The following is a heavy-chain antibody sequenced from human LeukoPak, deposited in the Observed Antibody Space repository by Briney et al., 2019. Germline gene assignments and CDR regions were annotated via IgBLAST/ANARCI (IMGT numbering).Heavy chain of an antibody. J-gene: IGHJ4*02. CDR2: MYPSGTT. CDR3: AGLVGRYSSGLYYYYFDY. D-gene: IGHD3-22*01. Sequence: SETLSLTCTVSGDSINSLDLWSWVRQPPGKGLEWIGEMYPSGTTHSNPSVKSRVTISIDKSKNQFFLNLSSVTAADTAVYYCAGLVGRYSSGLYYYYFDYWGQGTLVTVSS. CDR1: GDSINSLDL. V-gene: IGHV4-4*02.